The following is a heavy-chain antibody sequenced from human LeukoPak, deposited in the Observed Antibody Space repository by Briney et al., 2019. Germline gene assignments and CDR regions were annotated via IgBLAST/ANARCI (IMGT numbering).Heavy chain of an antibody. CDR1: GGSISSGDYY. D-gene: IGHD6-19*01. CDR2: IYYSGST. Sequence: ASETLSLTCTVSGGSISSGDYYWSWIRQPPGKGLEWIGYIYYSGSTYYNPSLKSRVTISVDTSKNQFSLKLSSVTAADTAVYYCARDSPDSSGWSDAFDIWGQGTMVTVSS. CDR3: ARDSPDSSGWSDAFDI. J-gene: IGHJ3*02. V-gene: IGHV4-30-4*01.